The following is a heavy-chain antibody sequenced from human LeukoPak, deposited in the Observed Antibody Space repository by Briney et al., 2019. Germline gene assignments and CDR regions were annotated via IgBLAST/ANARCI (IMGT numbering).Heavy chain of an antibody. Sequence: SETLSLTCSVSGGSISSYYWSWIRQPPGKGLEWIGYTYYSGSTNYNPSLKSRVTISVDTSKNQFSLKLSSVTAADTAVYYCAVVPISRSWFDPWGQGTPVTVSS. D-gene: IGHD2-15*01. V-gene: IGHV4-59*08. CDR3: AVVPISRSWFDP. CDR2: TYYSGST. CDR1: GGSISSYY. J-gene: IGHJ5*02.